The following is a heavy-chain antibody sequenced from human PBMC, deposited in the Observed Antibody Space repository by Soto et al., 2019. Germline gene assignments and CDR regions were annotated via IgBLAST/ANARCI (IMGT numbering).Heavy chain of an antibody. D-gene: IGHD3-10*01. CDR3: ARVGAYVGEFDYFDY. CDR2: ISRFSDRT. J-gene: IGHJ4*02. CDR1: GFNFNSYT. Sequence: EVHLMESGGGLVKPGGSLRLSCSASGFNFNSYTMNWVRQAPGKGLEWVSCISRFSDRTYYADSVKGRFAIFRANAENSVYLQVNSLRAEDTAVYYCARVGAYVGEFDYFDYWGQGTPVTVSS. V-gene: IGHV3-21*06.